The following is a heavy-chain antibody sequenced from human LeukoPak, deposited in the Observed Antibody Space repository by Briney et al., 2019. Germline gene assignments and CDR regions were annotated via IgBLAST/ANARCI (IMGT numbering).Heavy chain of an antibody. CDR1: GGTFSSYA. V-gene: IGHV1-69*04. Sequence: ASVKVSCKASGGTFSSYAISWVRQAPGQGLEWMGRIIPILGIANYAQKFQGRVTITADKSTSTAYMELSSLRSEDTAVYYCARGGLSGYDLNYWGQGTLVTVSS. D-gene: IGHD5-12*01. CDR3: ARGGLSGYDLNY. CDR2: IIPILGIA. J-gene: IGHJ4*02.